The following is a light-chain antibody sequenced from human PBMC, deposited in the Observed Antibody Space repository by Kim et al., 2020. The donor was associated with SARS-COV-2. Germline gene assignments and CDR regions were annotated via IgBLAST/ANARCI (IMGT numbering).Light chain of an antibody. J-gene: IGKJ1*01. CDR3: QQYSNYSPWT. Sequence: SVGDRVTITCRANHSISNLLAWYQQKPGKAPTLLIYDASSLQGGVPSRFSGSGSGTEFTLTISSLQPDDFATYYCQQYSNYSPWTFGQGTKVDIK. CDR2: DAS. V-gene: IGKV1-5*01. CDR1: HSISNL.